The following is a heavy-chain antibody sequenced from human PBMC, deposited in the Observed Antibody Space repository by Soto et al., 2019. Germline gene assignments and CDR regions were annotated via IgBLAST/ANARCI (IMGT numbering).Heavy chain of an antibody. J-gene: IGHJ6*02. D-gene: IGHD2-2*01. CDR2: IKSKTDGGTT. V-gene: IGHV3-15*01. CDR1: GFTFSNAW. Sequence: EVPLVESGGGLVKPGGSLRLSCAASGFTFSNAWMSWVRQAPGKGLEWVGRIKSKTDGGTTDYAAPVKGRFTISRGDSKDRVYLQMNSRKAEDTAVYYCTTPDCSSTSGYGGWYYYYGMDVWGQGTTVTVSS. CDR3: TTPDCSSTSGYGGWYYYYGMDV.